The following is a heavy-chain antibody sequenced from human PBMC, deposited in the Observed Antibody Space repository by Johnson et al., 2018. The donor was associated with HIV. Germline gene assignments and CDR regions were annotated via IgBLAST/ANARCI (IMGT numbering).Heavy chain of an antibody. CDR1: GFTFDDYG. D-gene: IGHD6-13*01. J-gene: IGHJ3*02. CDR2: INWNGGST. CDR3: ARDTWVWAFDI. Sequence: VQLVESGGGVVRPGWSLRLSCAASGFTFDDYGISWVRQAPGKGLEWVSGINWNGGSTGSAESVKGRLTISRDYAKNSLYLQMNRLRAEDTALYYCARDTWVWAFDIWGQWTMVTVSS. V-gene: IGHV3-20*04.